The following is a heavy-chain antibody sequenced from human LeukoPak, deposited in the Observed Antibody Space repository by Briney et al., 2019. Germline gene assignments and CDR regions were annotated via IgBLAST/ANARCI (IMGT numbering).Heavy chain of an antibody. Sequence: ASVKVSCKASGYTFTSYYMHWVRQAPGQGLEWMGIINPSGGSTSYAQKFQGRVTITADESTSTAYMELSSLRSEDTAVYYCAREGLLSRTGFDYWGQGTLVTVSS. V-gene: IGHV1-46*01. CDR1: GYTFTSYY. CDR2: INPSGGST. CDR3: AREGLLSRTGFDY. J-gene: IGHJ4*02. D-gene: IGHD2/OR15-2a*01.